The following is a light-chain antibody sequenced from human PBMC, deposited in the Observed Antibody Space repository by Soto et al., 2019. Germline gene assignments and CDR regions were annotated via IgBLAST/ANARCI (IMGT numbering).Light chain of an antibody. Sequence: DIRMTQSPASLSLSVGDRVTITCRASQSISSYLCWYQQKPAKAPKLMVLAAYSVQSGVPPRLSERGSGTDFTLTISSLQPEDFTTYYCPESYIPPHPFGGGTRPEVK. CDR1: QSISSY. J-gene: IGKJ5*01. CDR2: AAY. CDR3: PESYIPPHP. V-gene: IGKV1-39*01.